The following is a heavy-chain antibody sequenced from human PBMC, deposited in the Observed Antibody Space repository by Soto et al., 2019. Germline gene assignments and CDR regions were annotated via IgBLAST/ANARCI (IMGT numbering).Heavy chain of an antibody. Sequence: PGGSLRLSCAASGFTFSSYAMSWVRQAPGKGLEWVSAISGSGGSTYYADSVKGRFTISRDNSKNTLYLQMNSLRAEDTAVHYCAKDSLIVGATTSPYFQHWGQGTLVTVSS. CDR2: ISGSGGST. D-gene: IGHD1-26*01. CDR1: GFTFSSYA. J-gene: IGHJ1*01. V-gene: IGHV3-23*01. CDR3: AKDSLIVGATTSPYFQH.